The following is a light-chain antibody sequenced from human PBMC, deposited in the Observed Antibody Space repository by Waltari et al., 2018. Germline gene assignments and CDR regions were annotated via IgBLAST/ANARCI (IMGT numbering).Light chain of an antibody. CDR2: GIS. CDR3: QQFGGSPKYT. CDR1: QIISNNY. V-gene: IGKV3-20*01. J-gene: IGKJ2*01. Sequence: EIVLTQSPGTLSLSPGERATLSCRASQIISNNYLAWYQAKPGQVPRLLIYGISHRATGIPDRFSGGGSGTDFTLTISRLEPEDFAVYYCQQFGGSPKYTFGQGTKLEIK.